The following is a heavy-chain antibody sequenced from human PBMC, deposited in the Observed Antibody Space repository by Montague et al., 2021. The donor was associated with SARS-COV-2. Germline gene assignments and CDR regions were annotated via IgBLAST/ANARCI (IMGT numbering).Heavy chain of an antibody. J-gene: IGHJ4*02. CDR3: ARGYQLRFLEWSSRQSTFDY. CDR1: GGSFSGYY. CDR2: MNHSGST. D-gene: IGHD3-3*01. V-gene: IGHV4-34*01. Sequence: SETLSLTCAVYGGSFSGYYWSWIRRPPGKGLEWIGEMNHSGSTNYNPSLKSRVTISVDTSKNQFSLKLSSVTAADTAVYYCARGYQLRFLEWSSRQSTFDYWGQGTLVTVSS.